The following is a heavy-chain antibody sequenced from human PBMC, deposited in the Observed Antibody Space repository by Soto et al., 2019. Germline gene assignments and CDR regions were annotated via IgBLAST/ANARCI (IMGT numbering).Heavy chain of an antibody. CDR1: GGSISNYY. V-gene: IGHV4-59*08. Sequence: SETLSLTCTVSGGSISNYYWSWIRQPPGKGLEWIGYIYYSGSTNYIPSLKSRVTISVDTSKNQFSLKLSSVTAADTAVYYCASTPAGYGDYDYWGQGTLVTVSS. J-gene: IGHJ4*02. D-gene: IGHD4-17*01. CDR2: IYYSGST. CDR3: ASTPAGYGDYDY.